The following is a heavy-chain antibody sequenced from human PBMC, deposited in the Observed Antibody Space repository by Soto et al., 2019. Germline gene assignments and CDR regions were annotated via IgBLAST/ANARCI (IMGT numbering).Heavy chain of an antibody. J-gene: IGHJ3*02. CDR1: GYTFTSYG. CDR3: ARVIYILTGQDAFDI. CDR2: ISAYNGNT. D-gene: IGHD3-9*01. Sequence: ASVKVSCKASGYTFTSYGISWARQAPGQGLEWMGWISAYNGNTNYAQKLQGRVTMTTDTSTSTAYMELRSLRSDDTAVYYCARVIYILTGQDAFDIWGQGTMVTVSS. V-gene: IGHV1-18*01.